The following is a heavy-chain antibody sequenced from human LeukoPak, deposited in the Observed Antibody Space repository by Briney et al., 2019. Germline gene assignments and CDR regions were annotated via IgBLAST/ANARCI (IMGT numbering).Heavy chain of an antibody. CDR1: GFTFSSYA. CDR3: ARDLEDCSGGSCYSWFDP. Sequence: GGSLRLSCAASGFTFSSYAMHWVRQAPGKGLEWVAVISYDGSNKYYADSVKGRFTISRDNSKNTLYLQMNSLRAEDTAVYYCARDLEDCSGGSCYSWFDPWGQGTLVTVS. CDR2: ISYDGSNK. D-gene: IGHD2-15*01. J-gene: IGHJ5*02. V-gene: IGHV3-30-3*01.